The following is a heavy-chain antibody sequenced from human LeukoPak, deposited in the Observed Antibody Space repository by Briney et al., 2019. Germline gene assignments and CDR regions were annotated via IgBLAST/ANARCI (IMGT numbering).Heavy chain of an antibody. J-gene: IGHJ6*02. V-gene: IGHV3-30-3*01. Sequence: SGGSLRLSCAASRFTFSSYAMSWVRQAPGKGLEWVALISYDGSNKYYTDSVKGRFTISRDNSKNTLYLQINSVRAEDTAVYYCARDYSHPEDLGYCSSTSCLGDYYYYYGMDVWGQGTTVTVSS. D-gene: IGHD2-2*01. CDR2: ISYDGSNK. CDR1: RFTFSSYA. CDR3: ARDYSHPEDLGYCSSTSCLGDYYYYYGMDV.